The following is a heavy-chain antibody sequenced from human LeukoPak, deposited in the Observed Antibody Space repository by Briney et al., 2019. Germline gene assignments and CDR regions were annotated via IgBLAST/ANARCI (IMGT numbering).Heavy chain of an antibody. V-gene: IGHV4-61*02. CDR3: ARVKLTTVTSHDS. Sequence: SQTLSLTCTVSGGSISSGSYYWCWIRQPAGKGLEWIGRIYTSGSTNYNPSLKSRVTISVDTSKNQFSLRLTSVTATDTAVYYCARVKLTTVTSHDSWGQGTLVTVSS. D-gene: IGHD4-11*01. CDR2: IYTSGST. CDR1: GGSISSGSYY. J-gene: IGHJ4*02.